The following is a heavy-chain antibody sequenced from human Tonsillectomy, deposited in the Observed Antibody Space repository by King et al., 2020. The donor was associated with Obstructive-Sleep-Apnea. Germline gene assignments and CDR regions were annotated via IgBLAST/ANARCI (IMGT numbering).Heavy chain of an antibody. V-gene: IGHV4-39*07. CDR1: GVSISSNSY. J-gene: IGHJ4*02. CDR2: IYYSGST. Sequence: LQLQESGPGLVKPSETLSLTCTVSGVSISSNSYWGWIRQPPGKGLEWICHIYYSGSTYYNPSLKSRVTISVDTSKNQFSLELNSVTAAETAVYYCARADRDIAMGLFDYWGQGTLVTVSS. CDR3: ARADRDIAMGLFDY. D-gene: IGHD5-18*01.